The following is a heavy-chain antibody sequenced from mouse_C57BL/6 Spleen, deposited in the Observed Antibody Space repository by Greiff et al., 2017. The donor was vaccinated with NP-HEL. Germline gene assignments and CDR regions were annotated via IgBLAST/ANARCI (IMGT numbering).Heavy chain of an antibody. CDR3: ATGIYYYGSTAY. CDR2: IYPSDSET. V-gene: IGHV1-61*01. D-gene: IGHD1-1*01. CDR1: GYTFTSYW. Sequence: QVQLQQPGAELVRPGSSVKLSCKASGYTFTSYWLDWVKQRPGQGLEWIGNIYPSDSETHYNQKFKDKATLTVDKSSSTAYMQLSSLTSEDSAVYYCATGIYYYGSTAYWGQGTLVTVSA. J-gene: IGHJ3*01.